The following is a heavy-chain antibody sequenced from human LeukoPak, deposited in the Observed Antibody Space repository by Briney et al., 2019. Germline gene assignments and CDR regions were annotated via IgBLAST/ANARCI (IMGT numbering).Heavy chain of an antibody. J-gene: IGHJ4*01. CDR3: VREFRYGDSDY. D-gene: IGHD4-17*01. CDR2: IKQDGSEK. CDR1: GFTFGAYY. Sequence: GGSLRLSCAASGFTFGAYYMTWVRQAPGKGLEWVANIKQDGSEKYYVDSVKGRFTISRDNAKNLLYLQMNRLRAEDTAVYYCVREFRYGDSDYWGQGTLVIVSS. V-gene: IGHV3-7*03.